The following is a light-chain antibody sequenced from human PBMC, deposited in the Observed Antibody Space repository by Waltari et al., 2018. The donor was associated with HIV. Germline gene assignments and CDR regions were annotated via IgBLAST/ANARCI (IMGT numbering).Light chain of an antibody. J-gene: IGLJ2*01. CDR1: NRRRKS. Sequence: SYVLTHPPSLAVTPGQTATISCGVENRRRKSVRLYLQKPGPGPLLCGYPDSERPSGIPERTSGVNAGNTASLTISRVEAGDEADYFCQVWDSDTDGVIFGGGTKLTVL. V-gene: IGLV3-21*02. CDR2: PDS. CDR3: QVWDSDTDGVI.